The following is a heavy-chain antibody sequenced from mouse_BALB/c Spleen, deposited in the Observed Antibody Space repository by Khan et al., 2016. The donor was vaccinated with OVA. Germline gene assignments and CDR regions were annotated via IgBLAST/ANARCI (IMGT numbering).Heavy chain of an antibody. Sequence: QMQLEESGPGLVQPSQSLSITCTVSGFSLTTYGVHWVRQSPGKGLEWLGVIWSGGSTDYNAAFISRLSISKDNPKSKVFFKMNSLQANDTAIYYCARNYDYDEGLAYWGQGTLVTVSA. CDR2: IWSGGST. CDR3: ARNYDYDEGLAY. J-gene: IGHJ3*01. D-gene: IGHD2-4*01. CDR1: GFSLTTYG. V-gene: IGHV2-2*02.